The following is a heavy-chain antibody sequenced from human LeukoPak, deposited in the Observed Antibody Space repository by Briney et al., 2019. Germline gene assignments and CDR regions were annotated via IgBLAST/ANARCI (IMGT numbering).Heavy chain of an antibody. J-gene: IGHJ5*02. CDR1: GFTFDDYA. CDR3: VKGTGPFLWPNWFDP. V-gene: IGHV3-9*01. CDR2: ISGNSGSI. Sequence: GGSLRLSCAASGFTFDDYAMHWVRQVPGKGLEWVSGISGNSGSIGYADSVKGRFTISRDNAKNSPYLEMNSLRAEDTSLYYCVKGTGPFLWPNWFDPWGQGTRVTVSS. D-gene: IGHD3/OR15-3a*01.